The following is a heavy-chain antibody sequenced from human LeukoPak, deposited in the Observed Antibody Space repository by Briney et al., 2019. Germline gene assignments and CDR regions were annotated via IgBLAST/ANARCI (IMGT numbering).Heavy chain of an antibody. J-gene: IGHJ4*02. CDR1: GFTFDDYG. Sequence: PGGSLRLSCAASGFTFDDYGMSWVRQAPGKGLEWVSGINWNGGGTGYADSVKGRFTISRDNAKNSLYLQMNSLRAEDTALYYCARAESRLWFGELGHWGQGTLVTVSS. V-gene: IGHV3-20*04. D-gene: IGHD3-10*01. CDR3: ARAESRLWFGELGH. CDR2: INWNGGGT.